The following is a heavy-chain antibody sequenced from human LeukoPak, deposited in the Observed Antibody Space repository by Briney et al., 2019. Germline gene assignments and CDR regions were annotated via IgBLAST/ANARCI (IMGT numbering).Heavy chain of an antibody. V-gene: IGHV1-69*13. CDR3: ARDRRYYYDSSGSIGSYSVNWFDP. J-gene: IGHJ5*02. Sequence: GASVKVSCKASGGTFSSYATSWVRQAPGQGLERMGGIIPIFGTANYAQKFQGRVTITADESTSTAYMELSSLRSEDTAVYYCARDRRYYYDSSGSIGSYSVNWFDPWGQGTLVTVSS. CDR1: GGTFSSYA. CDR2: IIPIFGTA. D-gene: IGHD3-22*01.